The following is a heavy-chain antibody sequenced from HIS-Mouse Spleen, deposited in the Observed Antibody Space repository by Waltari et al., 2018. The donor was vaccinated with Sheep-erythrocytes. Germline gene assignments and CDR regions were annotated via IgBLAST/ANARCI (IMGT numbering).Heavy chain of an antibody. D-gene: IGHD3-10*01. Sequence: QVQLVESGGGVVQPGRSLRLSCAASGFTFSSYAMHWVRQAPGKGLGWVAVISYDRRKKHYADSVKGRFTISRDNSKNTLYLQMNSLRAEDTAVYYCARANYYGSGSYSTSDYWGQGTLVTVSS. CDR1: GFTFSSYA. CDR2: ISYDRRKK. V-gene: IGHV3-30*04. J-gene: IGHJ4*02. CDR3: ARANYYGSGSYSTSDY.